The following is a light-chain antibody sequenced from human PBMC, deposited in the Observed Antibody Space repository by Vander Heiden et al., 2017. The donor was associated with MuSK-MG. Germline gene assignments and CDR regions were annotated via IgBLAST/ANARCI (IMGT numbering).Light chain of an antibody. V-gene: IGLV3-19*01. CDR3: HSRDNSGHRRG. CDR1: SLRTYY. J-gene: IGLJ2*01. Sequence: SSELTQDPAVSVALGQTVRITCQGDSLRTYYISWYQQKPGQVPVLVIYGRNCRPSGIPDRFSGSSSGYTASLTITGARPEDEADYDCHSRDNSGHRRGFGGGTKLTVL. CDR2: GRN.